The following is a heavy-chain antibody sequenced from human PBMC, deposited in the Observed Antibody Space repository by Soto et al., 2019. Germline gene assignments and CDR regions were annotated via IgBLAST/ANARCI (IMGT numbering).Heavy chain of an antibody. J-gene: IGHJ2*01. CDR3: ARGVYYYECFGYYYGLSWYSDL. D-gene: IGHD3-22*01. V-gene: IGHV4-4*07. CDR1: GGSLNTYY. CDR2: IYTSGST. Sequence: PSETLSLTCSVSGGSLNTYYWNWIRQPAGKGLEWIGRIYTSGSTNYNPSLKSRVTMSVDTSKNQFSLKLSSVTAADTAVYYCARGVYYYECFGYYYGLSWYSDLWGRGTLVTVSS.